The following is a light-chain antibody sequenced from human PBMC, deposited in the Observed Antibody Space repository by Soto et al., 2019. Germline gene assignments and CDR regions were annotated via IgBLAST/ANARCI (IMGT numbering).Light chain of an antibody. CDR2: EVS. CDR1: SSDVGSYNR. V-gene: IGLV2-18*02. J-gene: IGLJ2*01. Sequence: QSALTQPPSVSGSPGQPVTISCTGSSSDVGSYNRVSWYQQPPGTAPKLMIYEVSQRPSGVPDRFSGSKSGNTASLTISGLQAEDEADYYCSSYTSSTVVFGGGTKVTVL. CDR3: SSYTSSTVV.